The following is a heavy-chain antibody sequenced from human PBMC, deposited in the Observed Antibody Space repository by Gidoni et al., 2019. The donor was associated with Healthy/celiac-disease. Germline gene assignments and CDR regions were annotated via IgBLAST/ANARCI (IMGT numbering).Heavy chain of an antibody. Sequence: QLQLQESGPGLVKPSETLSLTCTVSGGSISSSSYYWGWIRQPPGKGLEWIGSIYYSGSTYYNPSLKSRVTISVDTSKNQFSLKLSSVTAADTAGYYRARPIVGATDYFDYWGQGTLVTVSS. CDR2: IYYSGST. CDR3: ARPIVGATDYFDY. D-gene: IGHD1-26*01. J-gene: IGHJ4*02. V-gene: IGHV4-39*01. CDR1: GGSISSSSYY.